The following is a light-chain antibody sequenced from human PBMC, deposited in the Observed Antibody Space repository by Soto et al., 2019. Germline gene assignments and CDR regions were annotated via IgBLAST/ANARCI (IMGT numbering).Light chain of an antibody. J-gene: IGKJ1*01. CDR2: GAS. CDR1: QSVSGRY. Sequence: EIVLAQSPGTLSLSPGEIATLSCRASQSVSGRYLAWYQQKPGQAPRLLIYGASSRATGIPDRFSGSGSGTDFTITISSLEPEDVAVYYCQQYGSSMPLTVGQGTRVEIK. CDR3: QQYGSSMPLT. V-gene: IGKV3-20*01.